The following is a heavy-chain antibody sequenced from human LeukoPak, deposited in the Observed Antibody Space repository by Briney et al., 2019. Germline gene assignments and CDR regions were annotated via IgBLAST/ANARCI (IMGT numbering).Heavy chain of an antibody. CDR2: IGAYNGNT. CDR3: ARPIFGVVIYAFDI. V-gene: IGHV1-18*01. D-gene: IGHD3-3*01. Sequence: ASVKVSCKASGYTFTSYGISWVRQAPGQGLEWMGWIGAYNGNTNYAQKLQGRVTMTTDTSTSTAYMELRSLRSDDTVVYYCARPIFGVVIYAFDIWGQGTMVTVSS. J-gene: IGHJ3*02. CDR1: GYTFTSYG.